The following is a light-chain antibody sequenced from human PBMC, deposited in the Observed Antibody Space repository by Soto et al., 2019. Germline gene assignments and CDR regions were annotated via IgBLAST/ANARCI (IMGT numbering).Light chain of an antibody. V-gene: IGKV4-1*01. CDR1: QSVLYSSNNKNY. J-gene: IGKJ1*01. CDR2: WAS. CDR3: QQYYRPWT. Sequence: SLGERATINCKSSQSVLYSSNNKNYLAWYQQKPGQPPKLLIYWASTRESGVPDRFSGSGSGTDFTLTISSLQAEDVAVYYCQQYYRPWTFGQGTKVEIK.